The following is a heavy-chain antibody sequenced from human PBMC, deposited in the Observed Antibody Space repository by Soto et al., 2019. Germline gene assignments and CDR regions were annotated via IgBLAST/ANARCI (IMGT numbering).Heavy chain of an antibody. CDR1: GFTFSSYG. D-gene: IGHD7-27*01. Sequence: PGGSLRLSXAASGFTFSSYGMHWVRQAPGKGLEWVAAIWYDGSNKYYADSVKGRFTISRDNSKNTLYLQMNSLRAEDTAVYYCARDLQTGTFDYWGQGTLVTVSS. CDR3: ARDLQTGTFDY. CDR2: IWYDGSNK. J-gene: IGHJ4*02. V-gene: IGHV3-33*01.